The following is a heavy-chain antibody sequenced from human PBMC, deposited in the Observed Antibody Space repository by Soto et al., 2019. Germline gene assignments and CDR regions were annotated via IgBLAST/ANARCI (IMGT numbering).Heavy chain of an antibody. CDR1: GFTVSSNY. CDR2: IYSGGST. V-gene: IGHV3-53*01. J-gene: IGHJ4*02. CDR3: ARDDSSGYSDY. D-gene: IGHD3-22*01. Sequence: EVQLVESGGGLIQPGGSLRLSCAASGFTVSSNYMSWVRQAPGKGLEWVSVIYSGGSTYYADTVKGRFTISRDDSKNTLYLQMNSLRAEDTAVYYCARDDSSGYSDYWGQGTLVTVSS.